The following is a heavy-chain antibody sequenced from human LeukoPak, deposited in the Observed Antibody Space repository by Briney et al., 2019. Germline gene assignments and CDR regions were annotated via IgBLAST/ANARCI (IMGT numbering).Heavy chain of an antibody. D-gene: IGHD3-10*01. CDR2: ISSGGVYE. Sequence: PGRSLRLSCAASGFTFSSYAMHWVRQAPGKGLEWVSIISSGGVYEYYADSVKGRFTISRDNSKSTLYLQLNSLRTDDTAVYYCARDFTYYYDSGSSGPHNFDNWGQGTLVTVSS. V-gene: IGHV3-30*01. CDR3: ARDFTYYYDSGSSGPHNFDN. CDR1: GFTFSSYA. J-gene: IGHJ4*02.